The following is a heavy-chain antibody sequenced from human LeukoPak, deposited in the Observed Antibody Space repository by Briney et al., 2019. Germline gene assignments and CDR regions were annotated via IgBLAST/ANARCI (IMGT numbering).Heavy chain of an antibody. CDR2: ISAYNGNT. Sequence: ASVKVSCKASGYTFTSYDISWVRQAPGQGLEWMGWISAYNGNTNYAQKLQGRVTMTTDTSTSTAYMELRSLRSDDTAVYYCARGPGCSSTSCYENCFDPWGQGTLVTVSS. CDR3: ARGPGCSSTSCYENCFDP. J-gene: IGHJ5*02. D-gene: IGHD2-2*01. V-gene: IGHV1-18*01. CDR1: GYTFTSYD.